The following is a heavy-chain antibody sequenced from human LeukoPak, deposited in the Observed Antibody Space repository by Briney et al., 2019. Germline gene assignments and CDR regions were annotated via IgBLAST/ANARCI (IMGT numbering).Heavy chain of an antibody. CDR3: AKEEYNWNDLDNFAY. CDR1: GFTFSSYA. CDR2: ISGSGGST. Sequence: GGSLRLSCAASGFTFSSYAMSWVRQAPGKGLEWVSAISGSGGSTYYADSVKGRFTISRDNSKSTLFLQMNSLRAEDTAVYYCAKEEYNWNDLDNFAYWGQGTLVTVSS. J-gene: IGHJ4*02. D-gene: IGHD1-1*01. V-gene: IGHV3-23*01.